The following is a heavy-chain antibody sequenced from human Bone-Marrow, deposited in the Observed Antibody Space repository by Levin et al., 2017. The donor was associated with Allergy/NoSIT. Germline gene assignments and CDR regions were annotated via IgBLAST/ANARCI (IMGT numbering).Heavy chain of an antibody. CDR2: VSHRGNA. V-gene: IGHV4-4*02. CDR3: AREKQYHLPLYYYYYYIAV. D-gene: IGHD2-2*01. J-gene: IGHJ6*03. Sequence: SETLSLTCTVSGASMNSNDWWTWVRRPPGKGLEWIGEVSHRGNANYNPSLKSRVTMSVDKSKNQFSLKVTSVTAADTGVYYCAREKQYHLPLYYYYYYIAVWGRGTTVTVSS. CDR1: GASMNSNDW.